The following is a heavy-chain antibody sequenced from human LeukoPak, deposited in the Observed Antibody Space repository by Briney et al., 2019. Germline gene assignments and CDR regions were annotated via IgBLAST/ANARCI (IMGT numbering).Heavy chain of an antibody. D-gene: IGHD2-15*01. Sequence: PGGSLRLSCAASGFTFKNYAMTWVRQAPGKGLGWVSRTSGSGDIRLYADSVKGRFTLSRTISENRLYLQMSSLRADDSGVYYCSNYRCGGGGYYSGLEHWGQGTQVTVSS. J-gene: IGHJ1*01. V-gene: IGHV3-23*01. CDR1: GFTFKNYA. CDR2: TSGSGDIR. CDR3: SNYRCGGGGYYSGLEH.